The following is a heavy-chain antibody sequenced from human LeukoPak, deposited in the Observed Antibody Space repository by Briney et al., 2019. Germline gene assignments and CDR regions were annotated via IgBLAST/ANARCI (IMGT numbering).Heavy chain of an antibody. V-gene: IGHV3-48*02. CDR1: GFSFSTYA. CDR2: IGSSGGPI. J-gene: IGHJ4*02. CDR3: ARELAL. Sequence: RESLRLSCAASGFSFSTYAMNWVRQAPGKGLEWVASIGSSGGPIYYADSVKGRFTNSRNNAKNSLFLQMNSLRDEDTAGYFCARELALWGQGTLVTVSS.